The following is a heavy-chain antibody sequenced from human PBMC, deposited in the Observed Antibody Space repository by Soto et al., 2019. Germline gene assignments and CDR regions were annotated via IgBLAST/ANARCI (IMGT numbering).Heavy chain of an antibody. J-gene: IGHJ4*02. CDR1: GGSISSSSYY. D-gene: IGHD6-13*01. V-gene: IGHV4-39*01. Sequence: QLQLQESGPGLVKPWETLSLTCTVSGGSISSSSYYWGWIRQSPGKGLDWIGSIHYSGSTYYNPSLMSRATISVDTSNNQFSLKLSSVTAGDTAVYYCARRRACSSWSFDYWGQGTLVTVSS. CDR3: ARRRACSSWSFDY. CDR2: IHYSGST.